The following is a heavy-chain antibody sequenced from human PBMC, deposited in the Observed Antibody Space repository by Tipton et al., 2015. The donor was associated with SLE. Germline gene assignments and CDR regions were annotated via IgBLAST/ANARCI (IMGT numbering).Heavy chain of an antibody. V-gene: IGHV3-11*04. CDR1: GFTFSNYY. CDR3: ARDPGTQAAGPDY. CDR2: ISSSDNSI. J-gene: IGHJ4*02. Sequence: SLRLSCAASGFTFSNYYMSWIRQAPGKGLEWVSYISSSDNSIYYADSVKGRFTISRNNTKNSLYLQMDSLRAEDTAVYYCARDPGTQAAGPDYWGQGTLVTVSS.